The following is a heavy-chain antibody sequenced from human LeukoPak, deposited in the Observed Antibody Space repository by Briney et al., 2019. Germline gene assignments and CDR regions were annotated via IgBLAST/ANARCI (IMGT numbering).Heavy chain of an antibody. CDR2: ISTSSSYI. Sequence: GGSLRLSCAASGFTFSGSTTNWVRQAPGKGLEWVSFISTSSSYIYYADSVRGRLTISRDNSKNTLYLQMNSLRAEDTAVYYCANEAGGYGPLLYWGQGTLVTVSS. V-gene: IGHV3-21*01. D-gene: IGHD5-18*01. J-gene: IGHJ4*02. CDR3: ANEAGGYGPLLY. CDR1: GFTFSGST.